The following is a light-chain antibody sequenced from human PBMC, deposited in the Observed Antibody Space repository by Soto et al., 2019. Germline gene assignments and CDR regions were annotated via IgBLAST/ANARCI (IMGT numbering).Light chain of an antibody. Sequence: DIQMTQSPSTLSGSVGDRVTITCRASQSISNWLAWYQQKPGKVPKLLIYDASSLESGVPSRFSDLGSGTEFTLTISGLHLVDFATYFCHVYTSSSRSFRQGAK. CDR2: DAS. CDR3: HVYTSSSRS. CDR1: QSISNW. V-gene: IGKV1-5*01. J-gene: IGKJ1*01.